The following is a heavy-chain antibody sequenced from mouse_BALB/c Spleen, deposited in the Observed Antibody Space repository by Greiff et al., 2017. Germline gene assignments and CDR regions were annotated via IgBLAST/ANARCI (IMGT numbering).Heavy chain of an antibody. J-gene: IGHJ4*01. CDR2: IYPGGGYT. CDR1: GYTFTNYW. Sequence: QVQLKQSGAELVRPGTSVKISCKASGYTFTNYWLGWVKQRPGHGLEWIGDIYPGGGYTNYNEKFKGKATLTADTSSSTAYTQLSSLTSEDSAVYFCASSITTATYYAMDYWGQGTSVTVSS. V-gene: IGHV1-63*02. CDR3: ASSITTATYYAMDY. D-gene: IGHD1-2*01.